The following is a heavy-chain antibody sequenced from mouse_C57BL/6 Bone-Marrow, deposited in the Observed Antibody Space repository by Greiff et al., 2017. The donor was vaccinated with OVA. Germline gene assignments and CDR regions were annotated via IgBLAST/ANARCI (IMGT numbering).Heavy chain of an antibody. D-gene: IGHD1-1*01. CDR1: GYTFTSYT. Sequence: VQLQESGAELARPGASVKMSCKASGYTFTSYTMHWVKQRPGQGLEWIGYINPSSGYTKYNQKFKDKATLTADKSSSTAYMQLSSLTSEDSAVYYCARSGIYYYGSHWYFDVWGTGTTVTGSS. J-gene: IGHJ1*03. CDR3: ARSGIYYYGSHWYFDV. V-gene: IGHV1-4*01. CDR2: INPSSGYT.